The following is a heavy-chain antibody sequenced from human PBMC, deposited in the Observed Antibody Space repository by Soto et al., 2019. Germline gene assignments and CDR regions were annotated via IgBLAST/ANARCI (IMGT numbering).Heavy chain of an antibody. J-gene: IGHJ4*02. CDR2: INTDGTNT. D-gene: IGHD3-16*01. V-gene: IGHV3-74*03. CDR3: AKDFLWGQSDY. Sequence: EVQLVESGGGLVQPGGSLRLSCAVSGFTFSRYWMHWFRQDPGNGLVWVSSINTDGTNTQYADSVRGRFTVSRDNAKNTVYLQIVSLRGADTAVYYCAKDFLWGQSDYWGQGTLVVVSS. CDR1: GFTFSRYW.